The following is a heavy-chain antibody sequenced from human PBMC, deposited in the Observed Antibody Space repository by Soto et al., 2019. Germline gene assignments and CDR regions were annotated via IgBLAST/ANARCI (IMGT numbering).Heavy chain of an antibody. CDR1: GFTFSSYA. Sequence: PGGSLRLSCAASGFTFSSYAMSWVRQAPGKGLEWVSAISGSGGSTYYADSVKGRFTISRDNSKNTLYLQMNSLRAEDTAVYYCAKAGYPARYYGMDVWGQGTKVTVSS. D-gene: IGHD6-25*01. J-gene: IGHJ6*02. CDR3: AKAGYPARYYGMDV. V-gene: IGHV3-23*01. CDR2: ISGSGGST.